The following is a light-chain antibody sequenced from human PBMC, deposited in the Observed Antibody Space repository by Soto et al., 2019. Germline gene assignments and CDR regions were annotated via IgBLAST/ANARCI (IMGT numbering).Light chain of an antibody. CDR3: QQYNDYWT. CDR1: QTISSW. CDR2: AAS. Sequence: DIQMTQSPSTLSGSVGDRVTITCRASQTISSWLAWYQQKPGKAPKLLIYAASTLQSGVPSRFSGSGSGTDFTLTISCLQSEDFATYYCQQYNDYWTFGQGTKVDIK. J-gene: IGKJ1*01. V-gene: IGKV1-5*01.